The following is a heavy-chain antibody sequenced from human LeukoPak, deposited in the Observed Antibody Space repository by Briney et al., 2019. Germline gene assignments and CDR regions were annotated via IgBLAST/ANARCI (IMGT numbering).Heavy chain of an antibody. CDR1: GDSISINYN. J-gene: IGHJ4*02. D-gene: IGHD6-19*01. CDR3: VRHRQWLSFPDY. V-gene: IGHV4-39*01. CDR2: IFYSGAT. Sequence: SETLSLTCTVSGDSISINYNWGWIRQPPGKGLEWIGSIFYSGATYYSPSLKSRVTISVDTSKNQFSLKLSSMTAADTAVYYCVRHRQWLSFPDYWGQGTLVTVSS.